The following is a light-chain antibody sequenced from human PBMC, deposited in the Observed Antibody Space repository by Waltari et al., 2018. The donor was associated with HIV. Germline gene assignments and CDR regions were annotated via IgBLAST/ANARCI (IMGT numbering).Light chain of an antibody. V-gene: IGKV1-39*01. CDR2: AAS. Sequence: DIQMTQSPSSLSASVGDRVTITCRASQSVSSYLNWYQQKPGKAPKLLIYAASILQSGVPERFSGSGSGTDFTLTINSLQPEDFATYYCQESYSSPFTFGPGTQVDIK. CDR1: QSVSSY. J-gene: IGKJ3*01. CDR3: QESYSSPFT.